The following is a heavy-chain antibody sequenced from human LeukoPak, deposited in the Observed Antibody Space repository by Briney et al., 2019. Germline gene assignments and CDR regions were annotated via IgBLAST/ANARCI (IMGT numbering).Heavy chain of an antibody. J-gene: IGHJ4*02. Sequence: QSGGPLRLSCAASGFNFRNCCMRCVRETPGKGLEWVANINRDGSETYYVDSVDCQFTISRENAKNSLFLQMNSLRVEDTAVYYCARRRGYSYGRNNYYFDYWGQGTLVTVSS. D-gene: IGHD5-18*01. CDR2: INRDGSET. CDR1: GFNFRNCC. CDR3: ARRRGYSYGRNNYYFDY. V-gene: IGHV3-7*03.